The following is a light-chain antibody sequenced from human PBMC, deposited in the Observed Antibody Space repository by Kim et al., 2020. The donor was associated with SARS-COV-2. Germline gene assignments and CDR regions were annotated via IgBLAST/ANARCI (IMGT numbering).Light chain of an antibody. CDR2: GKN. Sequence: VALGQTVRITCQGDSLRSYYASWYQQKPGQAPVLVIYGKNNRPSGIPDLFSGSSSGNTASLTITGAQAEDEADYYCNSRDSSGNHPFGGGTQLTVL. J-gene: IGLJ2*01. CDR3: NSRDSSGNHP. CDR1: SLRSYY. V-gene: IGLV3-19*01.